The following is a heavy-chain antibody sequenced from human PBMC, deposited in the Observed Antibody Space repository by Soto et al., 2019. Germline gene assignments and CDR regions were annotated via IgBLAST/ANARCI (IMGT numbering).Heavy chain of an antibody. Sequence: SETLSLTCTVAGGSISSYYWSWIRQPPGKGLEWIGYIYYSGSTNYNPSLKSRVTISVDTSKNQFSLKLNSMTAADTAVYYCARHNYGSGSTYFDYWGQGTPVTVSS. CDR3: ARHNYGSGSTYFDY. CDR2: IYYSGST. D-gene: IGHD3-10*01. J-gene: IGHJ4*02. CDR1: GGSISSYY. V-gene: IGHV4-59*08.